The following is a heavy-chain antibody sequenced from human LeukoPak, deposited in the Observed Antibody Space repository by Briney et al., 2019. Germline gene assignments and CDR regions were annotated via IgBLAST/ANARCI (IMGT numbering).Heavy chain of an antibody. Sequence: GGSLRLSCAASGFTFNAKAMSWVRQAPGKGLEWVSAISGSGGSTYYADSVKGRSTISRDNSKNTLYLQMNSLRAEDTAVYYCAKDPPYSSGWYSPFDYWGQGTLVTVSS. CDR1: GFTFNAKA. CDR2: ISGSGGST. CDR3: AKDPPYSSGWYSPFDY. D-gene: IGHD6-19*01. J-gene: IGHJ4*02. V-gene: IGHV3-23*01.